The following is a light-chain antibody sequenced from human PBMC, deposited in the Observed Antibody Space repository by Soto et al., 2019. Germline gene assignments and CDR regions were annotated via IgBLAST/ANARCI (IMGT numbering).Light chain of an antibody. J-gene: IGKJ4*01. CDR1: QSVLYSSNNKNY. CDR2: WAS. CDR3: QQYYSTPPT. Sequence: DTVMTQSPDSLAVYLGERATINCKSSQSVLYSSNNKNYLAWYQQKPGQPPKLLIYWASTRESGVPDRFSGSGSGTDFTRTISSLQAEDVAVYYCQQYYSTPPTFGGGTKVEIK. V-gene: IGKV4-1*01.